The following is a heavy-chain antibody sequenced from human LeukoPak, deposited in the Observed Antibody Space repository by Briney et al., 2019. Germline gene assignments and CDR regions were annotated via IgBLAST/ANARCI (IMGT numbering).Heavy chain of an antibody. Sequence: PGGSLRLSCAASGFTFSSYGMHWVRQAPGKGLEWVAVIWYDGSNKYYADSVKGRFTISRDNSKNTLYLQMNSLRAEDTAVYYCAKSERWLGNPDYWGQGTLVTVSS. CDR3: AKSERWLGNPDY. V-gene: IGHV3-33*06. CDR2: IWYDGSNK. CDR1: GFTFSSYG. J-gene: IGHJ4*02. D-gene: IGHD6-19*01.